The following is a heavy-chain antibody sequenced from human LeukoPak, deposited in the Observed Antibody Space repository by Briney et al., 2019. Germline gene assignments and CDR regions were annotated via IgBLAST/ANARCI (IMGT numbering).Heavy chain of an antibody. Sequence: GGSLRLSCAASGFTVSSNYISWVRQAPGKGLEWVSIIYSGGGTYYADSVKGRFTISRDNSKNTLFLQMSSLRAEDTAVYYCASSPDGGAFDIWGQGTMVTVSS. J-gene: IGHJ3*02. V-gene: IGHV3-66*01. CDR3: ASSPDGGAFDI. CDR1: GFTVSSNY. CDR2: IYSGGGT.